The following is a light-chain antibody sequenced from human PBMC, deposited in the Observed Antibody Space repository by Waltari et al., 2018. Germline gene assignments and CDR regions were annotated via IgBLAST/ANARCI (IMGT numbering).Light chain of an antibody. V-gene: IGKV1-5*03. CDR3: QQYNSYPYT. CDR1: QTVNSW. J-gene: IGKJ2*01. Sequence: DIQMTQSPSTLSASMGDRVTITCRASQTVNSWLAWYQQKPGQAPKLLIYKTSALESGVPSRFRGSVSGTEFTLTISSLQPDDFATYYCQQYNSYPYTFGQGTNLEI. CDR2: KTS.